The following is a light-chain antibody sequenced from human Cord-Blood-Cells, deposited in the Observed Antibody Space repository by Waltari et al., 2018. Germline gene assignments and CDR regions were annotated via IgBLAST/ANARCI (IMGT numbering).Light chain of an antibody. Sequence: QSVLTQPPSASGTPGQRVTISCSGSSSNIGSNTVNWYQQLPGTAPKLLIYRTNQRPSGVPDRFSGSKSGTSASLAISGLQAEDEADYYCAAWDDSLNGNWVFGGGTKLTVL. CDR1: SSNIGSNT. J-gene: IGLJ3*02. CDR3: AAWDDSLNGNWV. V-gene: IGLV1-44*01. CDR2: RTN.